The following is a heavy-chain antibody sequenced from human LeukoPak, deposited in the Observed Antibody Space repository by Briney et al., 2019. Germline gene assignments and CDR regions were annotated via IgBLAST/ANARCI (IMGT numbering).Heavy chain of an antibody. CDR3: ARGRLDDDAFDI. J-gene: IGHJ3*02. CDR1: GYTFTGYY. V-gene: IGHV1-2*06. CDR2: INPNSGGT. D-gene: IGHD6-25*01. Sequence: GASVTVSCKASGYTFTGYYMHWVRQAPGQGLEWMGRINPNSGGTNYAQKFQGRVTMTRDKSISTAYMELSRLRSDDTAVYYCARGRLDDDAFDIWGQGTMVTVSS.